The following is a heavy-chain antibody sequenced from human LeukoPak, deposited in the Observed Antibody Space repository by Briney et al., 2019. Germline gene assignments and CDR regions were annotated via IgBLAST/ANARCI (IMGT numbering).Heavy chain of an antibody. V-gene: IGHV3-7*01. CDR3: ARDHSSSGMDV. J-gene: IGHJ6*02. CDR2: IKQDGSER. Sequence: PGGSLRLSCAASGFTFSNAWMTWVRQAPGKGLEWVANIKQDGSERYYVDSLRGRFTISRDNAKNSLYLQMNSLRAEDTAVYYCARDHSSSGMDVWGQGTTVTVSS. CDR1: GFTFSNAW.